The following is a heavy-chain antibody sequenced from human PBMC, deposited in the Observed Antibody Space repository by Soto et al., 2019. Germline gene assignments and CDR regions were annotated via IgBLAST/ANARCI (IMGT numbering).Heavy chain of an antibody. J-gene: IGHJ3*02. D-gene: IGHD6-19*01. CDR2: IYYSGST. Sequence: SETLSVTCAVAGENIINGYYWAWIRQHPGKGLEWIGYIYYSGSTYYNPSLKSRVTISVDTSKNQFSLKLSSVTAADTAVYYCARDFVGIAVAGTYAFDIWGQGTMVTVSS. CDR1: GENIINGYY. V-gene: IGHV4-31*11. CDR3: ARDFVGIAVAGTYAFDI.